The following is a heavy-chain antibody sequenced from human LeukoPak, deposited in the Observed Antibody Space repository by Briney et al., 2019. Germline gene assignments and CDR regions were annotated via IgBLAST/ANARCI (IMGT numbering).Heavy chain of an antibody. V-gene: IGHV1-18*01. CDR3: ARDSRYYYDSSGYYYSFDY. CDR2: ISAYNGNT. J-gene: IGHJ4*02. Sequence: GASVKVSCKASGYTFTSYGISSVRQAPGQGLEWMGWISAYNGNTNYAQKLQGRVTMTTDTSTSTDYMELRSLRSDDTAVYYCARDSRYYYDSSGYYYSFDYWGQGTLVTVSS. D-gene: IGHD3-22*01. CDR1: GYTFTSYG.